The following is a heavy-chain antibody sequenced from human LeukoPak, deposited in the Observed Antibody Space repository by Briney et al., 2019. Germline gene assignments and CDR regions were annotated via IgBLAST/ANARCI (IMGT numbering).Heavy chain of an antibody. V-gene: IGHV1-46*01. CDR2: INPSGGST. J-gene: IGHJ4*02. CDR1: GYTYTGYY. CDR3: ARELGSSSWYRIKSFDY. D-gene: IGHD6-13*01. Sequence: ASVKVSCKASGYTYTGYYIHWVRQAPGQGLEWMGIINPSGGSTSYAQNFQGRVTMTRDTSTSTVYMELSSLRSEGTAMYYCARELGSSSWYRIKSFDYWGQGILVTVSS.